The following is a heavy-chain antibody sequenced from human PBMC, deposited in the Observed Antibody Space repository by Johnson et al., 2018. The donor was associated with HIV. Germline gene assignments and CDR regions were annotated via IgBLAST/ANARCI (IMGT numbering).Heavy chain of an antibody. Sequence: QVQLVESGGGLVKPGGSLRLSCAASGFTFSDYYMSWIRQAPGQGLEWVSNISSSGSTIYYADSVKGRFTISRDNAKNSLYLQMNSLRAEDTAVYYCARDGRDGYNYRWLWGAFDIWGQGTMVTVS. V-gene: IGHV3-11*04. J-gene: IGHJ3*02. CDR1: GFTFSDYY. CDR2: ISSSGSTI. CDR3: ARDGRDGYNYRWLWGAFDI. D-gene: IGHD5-24*01.